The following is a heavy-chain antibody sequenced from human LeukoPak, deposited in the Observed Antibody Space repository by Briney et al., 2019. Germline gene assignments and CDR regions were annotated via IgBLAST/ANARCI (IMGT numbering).Heavy chain of an antibody. J-gene: IGHJ3*02. V-gene: IGHV4-59*12. CDR3: ASSQTHTPTHHDAFDI. CDR2: MYYGGST. Sequence: SSETLSLTCTVSGGSISSYYWSWIRQPPGKGLEWIGYMYYGGSTNYNPSLKSRVTMSADTSKNQFSLKLSSVTAADTAVYYCASSQTHTPTHHDAFDIWGQGTMVTVSS. CDR1: GGSISSYY.